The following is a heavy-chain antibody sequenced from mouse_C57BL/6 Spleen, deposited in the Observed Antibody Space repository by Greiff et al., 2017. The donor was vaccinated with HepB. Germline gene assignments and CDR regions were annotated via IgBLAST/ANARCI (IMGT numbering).Heavy chain of an antibody. Sequence: EVKLVESGEGLVKPGGSLKLSCAASGFTFSSYAMSWVRQTPEKRLEWVAYISSGGDYIYYADTVKGRFTISRDNARNPLYLQMSSLKSEDTAMYYCTSTRGGYYAMDYWGQGTSVTVSS. CDR2: ISSGGDYI. CDR1: GFTFSSYA. J-gene: IGHJ4*01. D-gene: IGHD1-1*02. CDR3: TSTRGGYYAMDY. V-gene: IGHV5-9-1*02.